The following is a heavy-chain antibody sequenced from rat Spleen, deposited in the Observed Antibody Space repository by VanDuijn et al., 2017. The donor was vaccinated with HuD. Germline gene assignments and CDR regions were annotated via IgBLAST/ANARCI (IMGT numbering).Heavy chain of an antibody. CDR3: ARGLYSSYIYGVMDA. V-gene: IGHV5-31*01. CDR1: GFTFNNYW. Sequence: EVQLVESGGGLVQPGRSLKLSCVASGFTFNNYWMTWIRQAPGKGLEWVASITNTGGSIYYPDSVKGRFTISRDPAQNTLYLQMNSLRSEDTATYYCARGLYSSYIYGVMDAWGQGASVTVSS. CDR2: ITNTGGSI. J-gene: IGHJ4*01. D-gene: IGHD1-2*01.